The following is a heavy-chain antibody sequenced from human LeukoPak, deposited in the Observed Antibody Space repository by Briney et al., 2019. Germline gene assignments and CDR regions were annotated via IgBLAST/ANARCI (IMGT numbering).Heavy chain of an antibody. J-gene: IGHJ1*01. CDR2: ISGSGGST. Sequence: GGSLGLSCAASGFTFSGSAMSWVRQAPGKGLEWVSSISGSGGSTYYADSVKGRFTISRDNSKNTQYLQMNSLRAEDTAVYYCAKVEYSSNIPQHWGQGTLVTVSS. CDR1: GFTFSGSA. CDR3: AKVEYSSNIPQH. D-gene: IGHD6-6*01. V-gene: IGHV3-23*01.